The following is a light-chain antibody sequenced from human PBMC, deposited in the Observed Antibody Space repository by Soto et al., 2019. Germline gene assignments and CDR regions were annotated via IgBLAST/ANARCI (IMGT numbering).Light chain of an antibody. V-gene: IGKV1-39*01. CDR1: QSISDY. J-gene: IGKJ1*01. Sequence: DIQMTQSPSSLSASVGDRVAITCRATQSISDYLNWYQQKPGRAPKVLIYGTSSLKSGVPLRFSGSGSGTDFTLTISSLQPEDFATYYCQESYSTLWGTCGQGTKVEIK. CDR3: QESYSTLWGT. CDR2: GTS.